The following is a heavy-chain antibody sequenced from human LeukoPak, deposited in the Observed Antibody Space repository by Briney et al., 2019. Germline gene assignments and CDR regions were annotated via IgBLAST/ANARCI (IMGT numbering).Heavy chain of an antibody. Sequence: SVKVSCKASGGTFSSYAISWVRQAPGQGLEWMERIIPIFGTANYAQKFQGRVTITTDESTSTAYMELSSPRSEDTAVYYCARDGGKVWFGEKLPGANAFDIWGQGTMVTVSS. J-gene: IGHJ3*02. CDR3: ARDGGKVWFGEKLPGANAFDI. V-gene: IGHV1-69*05. CDR2: IIPIFGTA. CDR1: GGTFSSYA. D-gene: IGHD3-10*01.